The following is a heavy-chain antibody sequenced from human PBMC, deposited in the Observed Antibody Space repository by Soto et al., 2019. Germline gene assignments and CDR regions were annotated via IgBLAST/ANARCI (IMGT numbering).Heavy chain of an antibody. D-gene: IGHD6-19*01. Sequence: ASVKVSCKASGYTFTSYGISWVRQAPGQGLEWMRWISAYNGNTNYAQKLQGRVTMTTDTSTSTAYMELRSLRSDDTAVYYCARDRRSIAVAGTLFYWGQGTLVTVSS. CDR1: GYTFTSYG. CDR3: ARDRRSIAVAGTLFY. CDR2: ISAYNGNT. V-gene: IGHV1-18*01. J-gene: IGHJ4*02.